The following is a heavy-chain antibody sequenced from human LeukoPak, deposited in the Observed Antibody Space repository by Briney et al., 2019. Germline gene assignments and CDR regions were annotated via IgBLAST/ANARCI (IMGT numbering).Heavy chain of an antibody. CDR1: GFTFSSYE. J-gene: IGHJ6*03. CDR2: INHSGST. Sequence: GSLRLSCAASGFTFSSYEMNWVRQPPGKGLEWIGEINHSGSTNYNPSLKSRVTISVDTSKNQFSLKLSSVTAADTAVYYCAREKYSSGWPNYYYYYMDVWGKGTTVTVSS. D-gene: IGHD6-19*01. V-gene: IGHV4-34*01. CDR3: AREKYSSGWPNYYYYYMDV.